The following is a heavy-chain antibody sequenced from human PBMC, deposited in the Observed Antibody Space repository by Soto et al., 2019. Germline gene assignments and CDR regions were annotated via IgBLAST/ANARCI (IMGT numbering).Heavy chain of an antibody. Sequence: SGPTLVNPTQTLTLTCTFSGFSPSTSGVGVGWIRQPPGKALEWLALIYWNDDKRYSPSLKSRLTITKDTSKNQVVLTMTNMDPVDTATYYCAHTGGSSSWYLIDYWGQGTLVTVSS. D-gene: IGHD6-13*01. J-gene: IGHJ4*02. V-gene: IGHV2-5*01. CDR2: IYWNDDK. CDR1: GFSPSTSGVG. CDR3: AHTGGSSSWYLIDY.